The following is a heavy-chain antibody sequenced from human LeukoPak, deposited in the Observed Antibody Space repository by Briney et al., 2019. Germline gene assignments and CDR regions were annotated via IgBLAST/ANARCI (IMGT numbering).Heavy chain of an antibody. V-gene: IGHV3-23*01. D-gene: IGHD2-2*02. CDR2: ISGSGGST. J-gene: IGHJ5*02. CDR3: AKGGYCSSTSCYTSWFGP. CDR1: GFTFSSYA. Sequence: PGGSLGLSCAASGFTFSSYAMSWVRQAPGKGLEWVSAISGSGGSTYYADSVKGRFTISRDNSKNTLYLQMNSLRAEDTAVYYCAKGGYCSSTSCYTSWFGPWGQGTLVTVSS.